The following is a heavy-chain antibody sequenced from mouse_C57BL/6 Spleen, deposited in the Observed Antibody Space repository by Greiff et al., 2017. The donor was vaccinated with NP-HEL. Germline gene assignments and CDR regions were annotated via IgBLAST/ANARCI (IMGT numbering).Heavy chain of an antibody. CDR2: IDPNSGGT. CDR3: ARSGNYYGYYAMDY. J-gene: IGHJ4*01. Sequence: VQLQQPGAELVKPGASVKLSCKASGYTFTSYWMHWVKQRPGRGLEWIGRIDPNSGGTKYNEKFKSKATLTVDKPSSTAYMQLSSLTSEDSAVYYCARSGNYYGYYAMDYWGQGTSVTVSS. V-gene: IGHV1-72*01. D-gene: IGHD1-2*01. CDR1: GYTFTSYW.